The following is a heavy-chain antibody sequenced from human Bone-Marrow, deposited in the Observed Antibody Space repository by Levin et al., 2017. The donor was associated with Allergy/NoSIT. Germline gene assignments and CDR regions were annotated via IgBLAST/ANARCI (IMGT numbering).Heavy chain of an antibody. V-gene: IGHV3-30*04. J-gene: IGHJ1*01. CDR2: ISYDGSNK. Sequence: GGSLRLSCAASGFTFSSYAMHWVRQAPGKGLEWVAVISYDGSNKYYADSVKGRFTISRDNSKNTLYLQMNSLRAEDTAVYYCARDYYDSSGWVQVLFQHWGQGTLVTVSS. D-gene: IGHD3-22*01. CDR1: GFTFSSYA. CDR3: ARDYYDSSGWVQVLFQH.